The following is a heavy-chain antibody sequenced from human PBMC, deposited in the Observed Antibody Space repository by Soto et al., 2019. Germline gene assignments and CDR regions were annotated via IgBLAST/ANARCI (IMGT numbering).Heavy chain of an antibody. V-gene: IGHV1-2*04. CDR2: INPNSGGT. CDR3: ARERGDYYGSGCYYMNYYYGMDV. D-gene: IGHD3-10*01. J-gene: IGHJ6*02. Sequence: ASVKVSCKASGYTFTGYYMHWVRQAPGQGLEWMGWINPNSGGTNYAQKFQGWVTMTRDTSISTAYMELSRLRSDDTAVYYCARERGDYYGSGCYYMNYYYGMDVWGQGTTVTVSS. CDR1: GYTFTGYY.